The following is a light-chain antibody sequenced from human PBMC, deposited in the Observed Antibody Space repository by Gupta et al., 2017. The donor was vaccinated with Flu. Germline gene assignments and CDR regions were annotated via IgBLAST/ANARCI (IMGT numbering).Light chain of an antibody. J-gene: IGKJ1*01. V-gene: IGKV1-5*03. Sequence: DLPMTPFPSNLAAFVGDRVTITCRASQNIRTWLAWYQQKPGTAPKLLIYVTSTLELGVPSRFSGSGSGTEFTLTISGLQPDDFATYYCHQYYTYPWTFGQGTKVEIK. CDR2: VTS. CDR3: HQYYTYPWT. CDR1: QNIRTW.